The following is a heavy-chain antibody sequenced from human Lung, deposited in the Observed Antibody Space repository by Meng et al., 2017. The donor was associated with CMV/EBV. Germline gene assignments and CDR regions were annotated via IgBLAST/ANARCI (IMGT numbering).Heavy chain of an antibody. CDR3: ARGELALGFDS. V-gene: IGHV4-4*01. CDR1: GGSISGRPW. J-gene: IGHJ4*02. Sequence: TCSVTGGSISGRPWWTWVRQPPGKGLEWIGEIWHGGNTNYNVTLKSRVTLSIDKSNNQFSLKLNSVTAADTAVYFCARGELALGFDSWGQGILVTVSS. CDR2: IWHGGNT. D-gene: IGHD1-7*01.